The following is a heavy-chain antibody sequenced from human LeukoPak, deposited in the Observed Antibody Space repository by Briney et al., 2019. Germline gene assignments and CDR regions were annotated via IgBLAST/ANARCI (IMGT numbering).Heavy chain of an antibody. Sequence: PGGSLRLSCAASGFTFSSYSMNWVRQAPGKGLEWVSSISSSSSHIYYADSVKGRFTISRDNAKNSLYLQMNSLRAEDTAVYYCARVGIVATTKRFVDYWGQGTLVTVSS. V-gene: IGHV3-21*01. D-gene: IGHD5-12*01. CDR1: GFTFSSYS. CDR2: ISSSSSHI. CDR3: ARVGIVATTKRFVDY. J-gene: IGHJ4*02.